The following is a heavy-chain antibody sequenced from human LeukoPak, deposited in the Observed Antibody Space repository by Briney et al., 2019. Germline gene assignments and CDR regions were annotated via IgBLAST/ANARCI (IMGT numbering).Heavy chain of an antibody. CDR2: IYYSGST. Sequence: TSETLSLTCTVSGGSISSYYRSWIRQPPGKGLEWIGSIYYSGSTIHNPSLKSRITISVDTSKIQFSLKLTSVTAADTAVYYCARDITDMPARGYFDYWGQGTLVTVSS. CDR1: GGSISSYY. J-gene: IGHJ4*02. D-gene: IGHD2-2*01. CDR3: ARDITDMPARGYFDY. V-gene: IGHV4-59*01.